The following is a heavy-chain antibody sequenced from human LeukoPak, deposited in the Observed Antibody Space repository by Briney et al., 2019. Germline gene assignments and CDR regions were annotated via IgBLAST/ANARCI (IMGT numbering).Heavy chain of an antibody. J-gene: IGHJ4*02. CDR2: ISSSSSYI. CDR3: ARDLGDYDILTGRDY. D-gene: IGHD3-9*01. Sequence: GGSLRLSCAASGFTFSSYSMNRVRQAPGKGLEWVSSISSSSSYIYYADSVKGRFTISRDNAKNSLYLQMNSLRAEDTAVYYCARDLGDYDILTGRDYWGQGTLVTVSS. CDR1: GFTFSSYS. V-gene: IGHV3-21*01.